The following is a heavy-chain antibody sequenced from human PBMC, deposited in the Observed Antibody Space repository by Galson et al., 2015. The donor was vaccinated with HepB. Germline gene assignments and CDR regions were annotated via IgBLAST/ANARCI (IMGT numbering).Heavy chain of an antibody. Sequence: SLRLSCAASGFTFSDYYMSWVRQVPGKGLEWVSVIYSGGTTYYADSVKGRFTISRDSSNNMLYLQMNSLRAEDTAVYYCAREGRSDAFEIWGQGTMVTVSS. CDR1: GFTFSDYY. V-gene: IGHV3-53*01. CDR3: AREGRSDAFEI. J-gene: IGHJ3*02. CDR2: IYSGGTT.